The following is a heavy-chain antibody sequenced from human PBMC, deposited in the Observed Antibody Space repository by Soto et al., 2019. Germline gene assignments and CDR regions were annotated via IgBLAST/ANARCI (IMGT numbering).Heavy chain of an antibody. V-gene: IGHV5-10-1*01. CDR3: ARPLGSTGAFDI. CDR2: IDPSDSYT. Sequence: LKISCRGSGYSFTSYWTSWVRQMPGKGLEWMGRIDPSDSYTNYSPSFQGHVTISADKSISTAYLQWSSLKASDTAMYYCARPLGSTGAFDIWGQGTMVTVSS. J-gene: IGHJ3*02. D-gene: IGHD3-16*02. CDR1: GYSFTSYW.